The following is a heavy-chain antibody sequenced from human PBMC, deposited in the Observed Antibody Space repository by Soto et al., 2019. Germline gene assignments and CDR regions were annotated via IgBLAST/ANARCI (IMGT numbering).Heavy chain of an antibody. CDR2: ISAYNGNT. D-gene: IGHD3-10*01. Sequence: ASVKVSCKASGYTFTSYYMHWVRQAPGQGLEWMGMISAYNGNTNYAQKLQGRVTMTTDTSTSTAYMELRSLRSDDTAVYYCARDVDYYGSGSYLFFVFWGQGTLGTVSS. CDR1: GYTFTSYY. J-gene: IGHJ1*01. V-gene: IGHV1-18*04. CDR3: ARDVDYYGSGSYLFFVF.